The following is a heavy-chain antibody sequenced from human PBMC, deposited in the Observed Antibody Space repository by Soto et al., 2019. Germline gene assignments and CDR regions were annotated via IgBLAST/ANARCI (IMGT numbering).Heavy chain of an antibody. D-gene: IGHD3-10*01. CDR1: YYSIDRAYY. CDR2: IYHDGNT. V-gene: IGHV4-38-2*01. Sequence: KTSETLSLTCAVSYYSIDRAYYWGWVRQPPGKGLEWIGTIYHDGNTYYNPSLKSRVTLSLDTSKSQFSLNLRSVTAADTAVYYCAGDIAIPRFFFWGQGTLVTVSS. J-gene: IGHJ4*02. CDR3: AGDIAIPRFFF.